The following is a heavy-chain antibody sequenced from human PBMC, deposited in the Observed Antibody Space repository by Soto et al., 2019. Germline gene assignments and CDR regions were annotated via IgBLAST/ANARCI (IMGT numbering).Heavy chain of an antibody. CDR1: GGTFSNSP. V-gene: IGHV1-69*12. Sequence: QVQLVQSGAEVKKPGSSVKVSCKSSGGTFSNSPISWVRQAPGQGLEWVGGVIPVFKTANYAQKFQGRVTIPAXEXYXTAXMGLSRLRSGDRAVYYWARCRFVVGVTADYDGMGVWGQGPTVTVSS. D-gene: IGHD2-21*02. J-gene: IGHJ6*02. CDR3: ARCRFVVGVTADYDGMGV. CDR2: VIPVFKTA.